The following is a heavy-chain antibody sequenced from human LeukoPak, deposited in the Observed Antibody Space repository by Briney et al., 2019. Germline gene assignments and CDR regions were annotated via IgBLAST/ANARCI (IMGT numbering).Heavy chain of an antibody. Sequence: SETLSLTCAVYGGSFSGYYWSWVRQPPGKGLEWIGEINHGESTNYNPSLKSRVTISVDTSKNQFSLKLSSVTAADTAVYYCARGARAGYNLEPFDNWGQGTLVTVSS. J-gene: IGHJ4*02. CDR3: ARGARAGYNLEPFDN. CDR2: INHGEST. D-gene: IGHD5-24*01. V-gene: IGHV4-34*01. CDR1: GGSFSGYY.